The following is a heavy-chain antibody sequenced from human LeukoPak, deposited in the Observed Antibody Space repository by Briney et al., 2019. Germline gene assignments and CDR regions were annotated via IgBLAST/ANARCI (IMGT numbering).Heavy chain of an antibody. CDR3: ANGNRCTSPNCLGYYYFYMDV. V-gene: IGHV3-23*01. J-gene: IGHJ6*03. Sequence: GGSLRLSCAASGFTFSSYAMSWVRQAPGRGLEWVSGFSGSGGTTYYADSVKGRFTISRDNSKNTLYLQMNSLRAEDTAVYYCANGNRCTSPNCLGYYYFYMDVWGKGTTVTVSS. CDR1: GFTFSSYA. D-gene: IGHD2-8*01. CDR2: FSGSGGTT.